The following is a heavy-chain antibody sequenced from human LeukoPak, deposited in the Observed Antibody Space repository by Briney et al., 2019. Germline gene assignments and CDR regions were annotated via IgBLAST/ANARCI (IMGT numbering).Heavy chain of an antibody. Sequence: SETLSLTCTVSGYSISSGYYWGWIRQPPGKGLEWIGNIYPTGSIYYNPSLKSRVTISVDTSKNQFSLKLSSVTAADTAVYYCATRAYCGGDCYWRNDAFDIWGQGTMVTVSS. CDR2: IYPTGSI. CDR1: GYSISSGYY. J-gene: IGHJ3*02. CDR3: ATRAYCGGDCYWRNDAFDI. V-gene: IGHV4-38-2*02. D-gene: IGHD2-21*02.